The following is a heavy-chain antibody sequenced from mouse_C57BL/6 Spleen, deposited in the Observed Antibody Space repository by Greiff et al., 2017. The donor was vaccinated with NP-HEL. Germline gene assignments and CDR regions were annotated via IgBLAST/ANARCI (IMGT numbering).Heavy chain of an antibody. J-gene: IGHJ4*01. V-gene: IGHV1-62-2*01. CDR1: GYTFTEYT. Sequence: VKLMESGAELVKPGASVKLSCKASGYTFTEYTIYWVKQRPGQGLEWIGWFYPGSGSIKYNEKVKDKATLTADKASSTVYMELSRLTSEDSAVYFCARHKYDGYYVKAMDDWGQGTSVTVSS. CDR2: FYPGSGSI. D-gene: IGHD2-3*01. CDR3: ARHKYDGYYVKAMDD.